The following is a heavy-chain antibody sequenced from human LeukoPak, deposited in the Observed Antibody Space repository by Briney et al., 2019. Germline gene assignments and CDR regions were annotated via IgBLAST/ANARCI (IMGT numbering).Heavy chain of an antibody. D-gene: IGHD6-13*01. V-gene: IGHV4-31*03. CDR2: IYYTGST. CDR1: GGSISSGGFY. CDR3: AREISTAGTVGARLDAFDI. J-gene: IGHJ3*02. Sequence: SQTLSLTCTVSGGSISSGGFYWSWIRQHPGKGLECIGYIYYTGSTYYNPSLKSRVSISVDTSKNQFSLKLRSVTAADTAVYYCAREISTAGTVGARLDAFDIWGQGTMVTVSS.